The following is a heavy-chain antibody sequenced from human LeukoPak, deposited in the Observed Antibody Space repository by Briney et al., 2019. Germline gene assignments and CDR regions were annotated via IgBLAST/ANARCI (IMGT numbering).Heavy chain of an antibody. Sequence: SETLSLTCAVYGGSFSGYYWSWIRQPPGKGLEWIGEINHSGSTNYNPSLKSRVTISVGTSKNQFSLKLSSVTAADTAVYYCARVRTNSGLPDYWGQGTLVTVSS. CDR3: ARVRTNSGLPDY. V-gene: IGHV4-34*01. CDR1: GGSFSGYY. CDR2: INHSGST. D-gene: IGHD5-12*01. J-gene: IGHJ4*02.